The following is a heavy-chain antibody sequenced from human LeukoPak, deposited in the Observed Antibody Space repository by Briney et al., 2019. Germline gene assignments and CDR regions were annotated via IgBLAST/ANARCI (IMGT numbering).Heavy chain of an antibody. V-gene: IGHV4-59*12. Sequence: SETPSLTCTVSGGSISSYYWSWIRQPPGKGLEWIGYIYYSGSTNYNPSLKSRVTISVDTSKNQFSLKLSSVTAADTAVYYCARAVGYCSGGSCYGDAFDIWGQGTMVTVSS. J-gene: IGHJ3*02. CDR2: IYYSGST. CDR1: GGSISSYY. D-gene: IGHD2-15*01. CDR3: ARAVGYCSGGSCYGDAFDI.